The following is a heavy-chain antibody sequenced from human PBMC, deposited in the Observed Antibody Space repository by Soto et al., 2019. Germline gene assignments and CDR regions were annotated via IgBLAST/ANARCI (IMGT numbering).Heavy chain of an antibody. Sequence: PGGSLRLSCAASGFTFSSYAMSWVRQAPGKGLEWVSAISGSGGSTYYADSVKGRFTISRDNSKNTLYLQMGSLRAEDMAVYYCARASGMGIAAATAPLYYYYGMDVWGQGTTVTVSS. J-gene: IGHJ6*02. CDR1: GFTFSSYA. D-gene: IGHD6-13*01. CDR2: ISGSGGST. V-gene: IGHV3-23*01. CDR3: ARASGMGIAAATAPLYYYYGMDV.